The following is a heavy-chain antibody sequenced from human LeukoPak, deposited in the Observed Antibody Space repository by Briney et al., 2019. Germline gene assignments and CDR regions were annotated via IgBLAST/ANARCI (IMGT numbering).Heavy chain of an antibody. Sequence: SETLSLTCTVSGDSINNYYWNWIRQSPGKGLEWIGYTSYSGSTKYNPSLKSRVTISGDTPNNQFSLRLNFVTVADTAMYYCARLPSYSSSQNWIDPWGQGTLVTVSS. D-gene: IGHD2-2*01. V-gene: IGHV4-59*01. CDR1: GDSINNYY. J-gene: IGHJ5*02. CDR3: ARLPSYSSSQNWIDP. CDR2: TSYSGST.